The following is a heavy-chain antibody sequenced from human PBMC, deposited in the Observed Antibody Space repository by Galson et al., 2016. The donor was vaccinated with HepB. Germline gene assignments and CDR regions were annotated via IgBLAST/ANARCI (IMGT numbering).Heavy chain of an antibody. CDR3: VNPVPTDSNILNGYLFH. CDR1: GFTDTMNT. J-gene: IGHJ4*02. D-gene: IGHD3-9*01. CDR2: ITSTGGST. V-gene: IGHV3-23*01. Sequence: RRLSCAASGFTDTMNTMNWVREAPGKGLEWVSAITSTGGSTYYADSVKGRLSISRDNSKNPLYLQMNSLRAEDTAIYHCVNPVPTDSNILNGYLFHWGQGTLVTVSP.